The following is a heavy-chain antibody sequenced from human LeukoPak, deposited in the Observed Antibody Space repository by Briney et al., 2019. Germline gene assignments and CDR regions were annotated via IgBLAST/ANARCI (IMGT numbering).Heavy chain of an antibody. CDR2: FYNSGGS. V-gene: IGHV4-59*01. CDR3: TRGAGWLIDY. Sequence: SETLSLTCTVSDDSISDYYRGWIRQPPGKGLEWIGYFYNSGGSTYNPSLKSRVTISADTSKNHFSFKLNSVTTADTAVYYCTRGAGWLIDYWGQGTLVTVSS. J-gene: IGHJ4*02. CDR1: DDSISDYY. D-gene: IGHD3-16*01.